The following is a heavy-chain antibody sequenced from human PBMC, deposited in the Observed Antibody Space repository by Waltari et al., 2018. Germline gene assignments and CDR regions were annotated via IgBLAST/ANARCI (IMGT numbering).Heavy chain of an antibody. J-gene: IGHJ3*02. CDR2: VNHSGDT. V-gene: IGHV4-34*01. D-gene: IGHD5-12*01. CDR1: GGSLSDYY. CDR3: ARRKPLSLIVADEGAFDI. Sequence: QVKLQQWGAGLLKPSETLSLTCAVYGGSLSDYYWSWIRQPPGKGLEWIGEVNHSGDTNYHPSLKSRGSTSVDMSKNQFSLNLTSVTGADTATYYCARRKPLSLIVADEGAFDIWGQGTMVSVSS.